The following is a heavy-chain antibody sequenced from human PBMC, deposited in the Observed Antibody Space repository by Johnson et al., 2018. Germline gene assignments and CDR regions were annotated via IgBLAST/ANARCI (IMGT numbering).Heavy chain of an antibody. CDR3: AKPHWSGTLEYYYMDV. V-gene: IGHV3-23*01. Sequence: VQLQESGGGLVQPGGSLRLFCAASRFTFSRYAMNWVRQAPGKGLEWVSTISTGDGTTTQYADSVKGRFTIPRDNSMNTGFLQMYSLRAEDTAVYYCAKPHWSGTLEYYYMDVWGKGTTVTVSS. CDR2: ISTGDGTTT. J-gene: IGHJ6*03. D-gene: IGHD3-3*01. CDR1: RFTFSRYA.